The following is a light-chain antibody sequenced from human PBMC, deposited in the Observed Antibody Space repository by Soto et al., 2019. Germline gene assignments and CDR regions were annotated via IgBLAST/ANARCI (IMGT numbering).Light chain of an antibody. CDR1: QSVTNNF. J-gene: IGKJ3*01. V-gene: IGKV3-20*01. Sequence: MVLTQSPGTLSLSPGERATLSCGASQSVTNNFLAWYQQKPGQAPRLLIYGASSRATGVPDRFSGSGSGTDFTRTISRLEPGDFAVYDCQQYGTPLFTFGPGTKVDIK. CDR2: GAS. CDR3: QQYGTPLFT.